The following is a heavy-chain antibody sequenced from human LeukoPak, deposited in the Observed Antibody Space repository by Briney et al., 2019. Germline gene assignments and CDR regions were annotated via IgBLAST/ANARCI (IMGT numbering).Heavy chain of an antibody. CDR1: GFTFSSYW. D-gene: IGHD6-19*01. Sequence: GGSLRLSCAASGFTFSSYWMSWVRQAPGKGLEWVANIKQDGSEKYYVDSVKGRFTISRDNAKNSLYLQMNSLRAEDTAVYYCARVSSGFLYYFDYWGQGTLVTVSS. V-gene: IGHV3-7*01. CDR3: ARVSSGFLYYFDY. CDR2: IKQDGSEK. J-gene: IGHJ4*02.